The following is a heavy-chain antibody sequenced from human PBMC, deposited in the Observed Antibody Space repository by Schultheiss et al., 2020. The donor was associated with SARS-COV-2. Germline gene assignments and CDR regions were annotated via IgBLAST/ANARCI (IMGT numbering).Heavy chain of an antibody. D-gene: IGHD5-18*01. CDR1: GGSISNYY. CDR3: ARVRVTAMAHEFDY. Sequence: SETLSLTCTVSGGSISNYYWNWIRQPPGKGLEWIGYIYYSGSTNYNPSLKSRVTISVDTSKNQFSLKLSSVTAADTAVYYCARVRVTAMAHEFDYWGQGTLVTVSS. V-gene: IGHV4-59*01. CDR2: IYYSGST. J-gene: IGHJ4*02.